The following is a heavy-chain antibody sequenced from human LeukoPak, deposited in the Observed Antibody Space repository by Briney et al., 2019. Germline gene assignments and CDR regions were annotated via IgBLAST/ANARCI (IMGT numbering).Heavy chain of an antibody. D-gene: IGHD2-2*01. CDR3: ASGVVPAAIGWNWFDP. J-gene: IGHJ5*02. CDR1: GYTFIGYY. V-gene: IGHV1-2*02. Sequence: VTVSCKASGYTFIGYYMHWVRQAPGQGLEWMGWISPMSGDTDYAPKFQGSVTMTRDTSISTAYMELSRLRSDDTAVYYCASGVVPAAIGWNWFDPWGQGTLVTVHS. CDR2: ISPMSGDT.